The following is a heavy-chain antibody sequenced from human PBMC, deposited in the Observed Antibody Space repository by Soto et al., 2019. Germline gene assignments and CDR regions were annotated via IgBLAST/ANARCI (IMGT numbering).Heavy chain of an antibody. J-gene: IGHJ6*02. D-gene: IGHD3-9*01. CDR1: GFSFSTYA. CDR3: AKDKADDILTGYYAIYYHYGMDV. V-gene: IGHV3-23*01. CDR2: IRSSGDST. Sequence: GGSLRLSCAASGFSFSTYAMSWVRQAPGKGLEWVSGIRSSGDSTYYADSVEGRFTVSRDNSKNTLYLQMNSLRAEDTAVYYCAKDKADDILTGYYAIYYHYGMDVWGQGTTVTVSS.